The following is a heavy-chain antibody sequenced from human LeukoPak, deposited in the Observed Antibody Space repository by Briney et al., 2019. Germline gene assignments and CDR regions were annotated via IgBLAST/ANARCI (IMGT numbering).Heavy chain of an antibody. D-gene: IGHD2-21*02. CDR3: AKDSPRFVVVTAGQIDY. V-gene: IGHV3-30*18. Sequence: GGSLRLSCAASGFTFSSYGMHWVRQAPGKGLEWVAVISYDGRNKYYADSVKGRFTISRDNSKNTLYLQMNSLRAEDTAVYYCAKDSPRFVVVTAGQIDYWGQGTLVTVSS. CDR1: GFTFSSYG. CDR2: ISYDGRNK. J-gene: IGHJ4*02.